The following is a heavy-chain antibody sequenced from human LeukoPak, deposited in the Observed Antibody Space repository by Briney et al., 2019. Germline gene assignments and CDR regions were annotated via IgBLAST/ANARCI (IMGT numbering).Heavy chain of an antibody. CDR3: ARDPYSRSWSYGMDV. J-gene: IGHJ6*02. CDR2: IKEDGSEE. V-gene: IGHV3-7*05. Sequence: PGGSPRLSCTASGFTFSTYWMSWVRQTPEKGLEWVANIKEDGSEEVYVDSVKGRFTISRDNAKSSLYLQMNSLRTEDTAVYYCARDPYSRSWSYGMDVWGQGTTVTVSS. D-gene: IGHD6-13*01. CDR1: GFTFSTYW.